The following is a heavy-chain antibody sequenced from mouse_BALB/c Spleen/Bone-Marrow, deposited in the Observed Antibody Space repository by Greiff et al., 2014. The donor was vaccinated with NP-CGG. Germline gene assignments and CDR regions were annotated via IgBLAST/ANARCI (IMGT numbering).Heavy chain of an antibody. J-gene: IGHJ4*01. Sequence: EVQLQQSGPSLVKPSQTLSLTCSVTGDSITSGYWNWIRKSPANKLEYMGYINFSGSTYYNPSLKSRISITRDTSKNQYYLQLNSVTTEDTATYYCASGGPTMITYYAMDYWGQGTSVTVSS. V-gene: IGHV3-8*02. CDR1: GDSITSGY. D-gene: IGHD2-4*01. CDR3: ASGGPTMITYYAMDY. CDR2: INFSGST.